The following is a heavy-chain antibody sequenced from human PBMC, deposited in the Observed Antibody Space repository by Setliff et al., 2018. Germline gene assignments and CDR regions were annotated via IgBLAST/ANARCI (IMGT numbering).Heavy chain of an antibody. V-gene: IGHV4-38-2*02. CDR1: GYSISSGYY. Sequence: PSETLSLTCAVSGYSISSGYYWGWIRQPPGKGLEWIGHIYIGGSANYNPSLKSRVTMSIDTSKNQFSLKLNSVTAADMAVYYCAREQWLDPPGYYYMDVWGQGTTVTVSS. J-gene: IGHJ6*03. D-gene: IGHD6-19*01. CDR2: IYIGGSA. CDR3: AREQWLDPPGYYYMDV.